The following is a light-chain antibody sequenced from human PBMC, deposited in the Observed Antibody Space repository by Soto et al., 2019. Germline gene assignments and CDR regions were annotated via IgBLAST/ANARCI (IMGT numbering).Light chain of an antibody. Sequence: EIVLTQSPGTLSLSPGERATLSCRASQSVSSSYLAWYQQKPGRAATSVINGAASRAAGSPDGIISSGAWTDLTLIISKLEPEDFAVDYCQQYGSSPPLTFGGGTKVDIK. V-gene: IGKV3-20*01. CDR1: QSVSSSY. J-gene: IGKJ4*01. CDR3: QQYGSSPPLT. CDR2: GAA.